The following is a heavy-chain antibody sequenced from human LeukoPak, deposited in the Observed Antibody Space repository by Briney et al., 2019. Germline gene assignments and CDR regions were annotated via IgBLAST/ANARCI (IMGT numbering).Heavy chain of an antibody. V-gene: IGHV4-30-4*01. J-gene: IGHJ3*02. CDR3: ARDCSGGSCYGAFDI. D-gene: IGHD2-15*01. Sequence: SETLSLTCTVSGASIRSGDYYWSWIRQPPGKGLEWIGYIYDSGSTYYNPSLKSRITISVDTSENRFSLKLSSVTATDTAVYYCARDCSGGSCYGAFDIWGQGTMVTVSS. CDR2: IYDSGST. CDR1: GASIRSGDYY.